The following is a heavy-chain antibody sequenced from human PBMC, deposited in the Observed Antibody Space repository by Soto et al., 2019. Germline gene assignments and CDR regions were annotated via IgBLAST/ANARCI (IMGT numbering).Heavy chain of an antibody. CDR3: AMNHRTTYEVDF. V-gene: IGHV3-23*01. J-gene: IGHJ4*02. Sequence: EVQLLESGGDLVQPGGSLKISCTPSGFTFDNSAMTWVRLAPGKGLEWVASISAAGGASYYADSVKGRFVISRDNSKESLSLQMTRLRVEDSAVYYCAMNHRTTYEVDFWGQGTRVIVSS. D-gene: IGHD3-22*01. CDR1: GFTFDNSA. CDR2: ISAAGGAS.